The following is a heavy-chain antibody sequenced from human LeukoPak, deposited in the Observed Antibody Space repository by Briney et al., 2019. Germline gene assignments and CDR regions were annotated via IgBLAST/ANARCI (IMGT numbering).Heavy chain of an antibody. Sequence: ASVKVSCKASGYTFTSYGISWVRQAPGQGLEWMGWISAYNGNTNYAQKLQGRVTMTTDTSTSTAYIELRSLRSDDTAVYYCASIAAAGTRGGYYYYYMDVWGKGTTVTVSS. J-gene: IGHJ6*03. V-gene: IGHV1-18*01. CDR3: ASIAAAGTRGGYYYYYMDV. CDR1: GYTFTSYG. CDR2: ISAYNGNT. D-gene: IGHD6-13*01.